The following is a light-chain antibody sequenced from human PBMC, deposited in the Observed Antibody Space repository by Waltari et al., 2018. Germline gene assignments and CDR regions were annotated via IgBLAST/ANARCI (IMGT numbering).Light chain of an antibody. CDR1: QSITNW. J-gene: IGKJ1*01. CDR3: QQYHSSPPT. Sequence: DIQMTQSPSTLSASVGDRVTFICRASQSITNWLAWYQQKPGKAPKFLISDASSLASGVPSRFSGSGSGTEFTLTITSLQPDDFATYYCQQYHSSPPTFGQGTKVEIK. CDR2: DAS. V-gene: IGKV1-5*02.